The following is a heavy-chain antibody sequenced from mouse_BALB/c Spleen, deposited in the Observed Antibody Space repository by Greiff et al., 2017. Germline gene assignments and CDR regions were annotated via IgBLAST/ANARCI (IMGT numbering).Heavy chain of an antibody. CDR1: GYTFTSYW. V-gene: IGHV1-5*01. D-gene: IGHD1-2*01. CDR2: IYPGNSDT. CDR3: TSIFTAATGFAY. J-gene: IGHJ3*01. Sequence: EVQLQQSGTVLARPGASVKMSCKASGYTFTSYWMHWVKQRPGQGLEWIGAIYPGNSDTSYNQKFKGKAKLTAVTSTSTAYMELSSLTNEDSAVYYCTSIFTAATGFAYWGQGTLVTVSA.